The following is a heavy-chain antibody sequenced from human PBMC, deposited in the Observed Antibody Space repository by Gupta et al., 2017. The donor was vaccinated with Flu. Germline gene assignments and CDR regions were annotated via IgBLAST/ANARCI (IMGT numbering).Heavy chain of an antibody. D-gene: IGHD3-3*01. Sequence: QVQLVQSGAEVKKPGASVKVSCKASGYTFTSYYMHWVRQAPGQGLEWMGIINPSGGSTSYAQKFQGRVTMTRDTSTSTVYMELSSLRSEDTAVYYWARRKGLGVVEYGMDVWGQGTTVTVSS. CDR3: ARRKGLGVVEYGMDV. CDR2: INPSGGST. V-gene: IGHV1-46*01. CDR1: GYTFTSYY. J-gene: IGHJ6*02.